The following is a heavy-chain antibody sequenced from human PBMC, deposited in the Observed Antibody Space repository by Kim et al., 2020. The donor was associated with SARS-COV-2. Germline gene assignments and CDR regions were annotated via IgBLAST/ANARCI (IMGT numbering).Heavy chain of an antibody. CDR2: LSWNSDSV. CDR3: AKDRGGSTYQYMDV. CDR1: GFTFGDYA. J-gene: IGHJ6*03. D-gene: IGHD3-10*01. V-gene: IGHV3-9*01. Sequence: GGSLRLSCAASGFTFGDYAMHWVRQTPGKGLEWVSGLSWNSDSVGYADSVKGRFTISRDNAKNSLYLQMSSLRAEDTALYYCAKDRGGSTYQYMDVWGKGTSVTVSS.